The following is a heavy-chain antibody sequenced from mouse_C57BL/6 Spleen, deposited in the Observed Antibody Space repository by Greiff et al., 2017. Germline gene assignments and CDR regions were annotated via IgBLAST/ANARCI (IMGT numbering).Heavy chain of an antibody. V-gene: IGHV1-82*01. CDR3: ARSVPYAMDY. CDR1: GYAFSSSW. Sequence: VQRVESGPELVKPGASVKISCKASGYAFSSSWMNWVKQRPGKGLEWIGRIYPGDGDTNYNGKFKGKATLTADKSSSTAYMQLSSLTSEDSAVYFCARSVPYAMDYWGQGTSVTVSS. CDR2: IYPGDGDT. J-gene: IGHJ4*01.